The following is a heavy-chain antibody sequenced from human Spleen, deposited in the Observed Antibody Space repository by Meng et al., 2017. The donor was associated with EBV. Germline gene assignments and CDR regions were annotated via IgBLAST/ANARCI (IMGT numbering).Heavy chain of an antibody. CDR1: GYTFTGYY. D-gene: IGHD5-18*01. J-gene: IGHJ5*01. CDR2: INPNSGGT. V-gene: IGHV1-2*04. Sequence: QGQPVQSGGEVKKPGASVKVSCKASGYTFTGYYMHWVRQAPGQGLEWMGWINPNSGGTNYAQRFQGWVTMTRDTSISTAYMELSRLRSDDTAVYFCVRDTAMVNWLEFWGRGTLVTVSS. CDR3: VRDTAMVNWLEF.